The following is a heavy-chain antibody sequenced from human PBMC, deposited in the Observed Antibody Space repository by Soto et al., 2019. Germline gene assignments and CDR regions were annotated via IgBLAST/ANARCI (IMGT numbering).Heavy chain of an antibody. J-gene: IGHJ5*02. CDR2: ISHYGKT. V-gene: IGHV4-4*02. CDR3: ARNGNCKGGVCWVGWFDP. CDR1: GGSMRNDDW. D-gene: IGHD2-21*02. Sequence: QVQLQESGPGLVVPSGTLSLNCGVSGGSMRNDDWWSWVRQTPGKGLEWIGEISHYGKTNYNPSLNSRVTMSIDTSKNQLSLEGRSLTAADTAIYYCARNGNCKGGVCWVGWFDPWGQGILVTVSS.